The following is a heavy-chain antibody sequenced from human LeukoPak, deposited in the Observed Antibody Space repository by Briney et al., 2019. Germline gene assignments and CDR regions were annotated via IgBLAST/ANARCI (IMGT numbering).Heavy chain of an antibody. V-gene: IGHV3-21*01. CDR3: GREIVVVVSASGAFDI. D-gene: IGHD2-15*01. Sequence: PGGSLRLSCAASGFTFSSYSMNWVRQAPGKGLEWVSSISISSSYIYYADSVKGRLTISGDNAKNSLYLQMNSLRAEDTAVYYWGREIVVVVSASGAFDIWGQGTMVTVSS. CDR2: ISISSSYI. CDR1: GFTFSSYS. J-gene: IGHJ3*02.